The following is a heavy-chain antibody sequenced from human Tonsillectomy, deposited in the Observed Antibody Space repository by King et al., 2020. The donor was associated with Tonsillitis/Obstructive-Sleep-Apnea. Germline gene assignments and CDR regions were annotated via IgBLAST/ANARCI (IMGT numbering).Heavy chain of an antibody. J-gene: IGHJ5*01. D-gene: IGHD4-23*01. CDR1: GFTFRNYA. V-gene: IGHV3-23*04. Sequence: EVQLVESGGGLVQPGGSLRLSCAASGFTFRNYAMSWVRQAPGKGLEWVAAISASGGNTYYADSVMGRFTISRDKSKNTLYLQMNSLRAEDTAVYYCAKDPDYGGNSGWFDSWGQGTLVTVSS. CDR2: ISASGGNT. CDR3: AKDPDYGGNSGWFDS.